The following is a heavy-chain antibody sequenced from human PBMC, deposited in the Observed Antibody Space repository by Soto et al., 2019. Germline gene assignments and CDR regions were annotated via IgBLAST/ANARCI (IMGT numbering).Heavy chain of an antibody. CDR3: ARGGGGYDGSGSKEGVFDY. D-gene: IGHD3-10*01. V-gene: IGHV1-69*01. Sequence: QVQLVQSGAEVKKPGSSVKVSCKASGGTFSSYAISWVRQAPGQGLEGMGGSIPIFGTANYAQKFQGRVTITADEATSTAYMELRSLRSEDTAVYYCARGGGGYDGSGSKEGVFDYGGQGTLVTVSS. CDR2: SIPIFGTA. J-gene: IGHJ4*02. CDR1: GGTFSSYA.